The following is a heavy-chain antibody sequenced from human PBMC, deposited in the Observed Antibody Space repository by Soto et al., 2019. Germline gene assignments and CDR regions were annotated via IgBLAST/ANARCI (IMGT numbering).Heavy chain of an antibody. CDR2: INAGNGNT. Sequence: VASVKVSCKASGYTFTSYAMHWVRQAPGQRLEWMGWINAGNGNTKYSQKFQGRVTITRDTSASTAYMELSSLRSEDTAVYYCARVPEGIVVVVAAGAFDIWGQGTMVTVSS. CDR1: GYTFTSYA. CDR3: ARVPEGIVVVVAAGAFDI. J-gene: IGHJ3*02. V-gene: IGHV1-3*01. D-gene: IGHD2-15*01.